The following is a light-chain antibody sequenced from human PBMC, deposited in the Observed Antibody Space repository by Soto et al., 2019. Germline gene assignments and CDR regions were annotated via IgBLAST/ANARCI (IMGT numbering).Light chain of an antibody. J-gene: IGKJ4*01. CDR1: QRINTY. CDR3: QQLNSYPLT. CDR2: GAS. V-gene: IGKV1-39*01. Sequence: DIQMTQSPSSLSASVGDRVTITCRASQRINTYLNWYQQKPGRAPKLLIYGASTLQSGVPSRFSGSGSGTDFTLTISSLQPEDFATYYCQQLNSYPLTFGGGTKVDNK.